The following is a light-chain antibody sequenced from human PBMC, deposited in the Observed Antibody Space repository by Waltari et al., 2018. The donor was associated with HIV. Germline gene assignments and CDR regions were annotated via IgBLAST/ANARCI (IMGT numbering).Light chain of an antibody. Sequence: SAVTQPASVSGLPGQSLTLSCPGDDRDFGLDNFFPWYQQHPDKLPRLIVYDVDSRASGISALFSGSKSGHTASLNISGLRAEDEAHYYCASFTGDNTLLFGGGTKVTVL. J-gene: IGLJ3*02. CDR2: DVD. V-gene: IGLV2-14*03. CDR1: DRDFGLDNF. CDR3: ASFTGDNTLL.